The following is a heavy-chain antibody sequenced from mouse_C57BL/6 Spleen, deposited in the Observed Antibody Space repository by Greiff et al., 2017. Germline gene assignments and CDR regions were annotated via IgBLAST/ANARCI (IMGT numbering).Heavy chain of an antibody. D-gene: IGHD1-1*01. Sequence: VQLQQSGPELVKPGASVKIPCKASGYTFTDYNMDWVKQSHGKSLEWIGDINPNNGGTIYNQKFKGKATLTVDKSSSTAYMELRSLTSEDTAVYYCARSLYYYGSSHWFAYWGQGTLVTVSA. J-gene: IGHJ3*01. CDR2: INPNNGGT. CDR3: ARSLYYYGSSHWFAY. V-gene: IGHV1-18*01. CDR1: GYTFTDYN.